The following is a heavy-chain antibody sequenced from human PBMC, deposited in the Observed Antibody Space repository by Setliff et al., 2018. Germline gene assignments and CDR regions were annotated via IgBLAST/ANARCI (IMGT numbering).Heavy chain of an antibody. Sequence: ASVKVSCKGSGYRFIVYYIHWVRQTPGKGLEWMGRVDPKDGQAIYAKKFQGRFTITADTSIDTAYMELSSLTSEDTAVYYCATDLAIRGVQFDSWGQGTLVTVSS. CDR3: ATDLAIRGVQFDS. CDR1: GYRFIVYY. J-gene: IGHJ4*02. V-gene: IGHV1-69-2*01. CDR2: VDPKDGQA. D-gene: IGHD3-10*01.